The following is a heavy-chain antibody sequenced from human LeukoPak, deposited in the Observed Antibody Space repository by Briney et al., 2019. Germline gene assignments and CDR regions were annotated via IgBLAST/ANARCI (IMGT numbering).Heavy chain of an antibody. CDR3: AKGGKWDVTPFDY. J-gene: IGHJ4*02. CDR2: IKKDGSEK. CDR1: GFIFSGSW. D-gene: IGHD1-26*01. V-gene: IGHV3-7*03. Sequence: GGSLRLSCTASGFIFSGSWMAWIRQAPGKGLEWVAIIKKDGSEKYYVDSMKGRFTISRDNAKNSLFLQMNSLRAEDTAVYYCAKGGKWDVTPFDYWGQGTLVTVSS.